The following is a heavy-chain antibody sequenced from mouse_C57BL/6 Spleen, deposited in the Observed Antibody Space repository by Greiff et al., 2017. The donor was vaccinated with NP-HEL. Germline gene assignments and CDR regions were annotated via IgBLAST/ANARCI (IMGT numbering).Heavy chain of an antibody. D-gene: IGHD3-2*02. CDR1: GYSITSGYY. CDR2: ISYDGSN. J-gene: IGHJ4*01. Sequence: ESGPGLVKPSQSLSLTCSVTGYSITSGYYWNWIRQFPGNKLEWMGYISYDGSNNYNPSLKNRISITRDTSKNQFFLKLNSVTTEDTATYYCARGQLRGAMDYWGQGTSVTVSS. V-gene: IGHV3-6*01. CDR3: ARGQLRGAMDY.